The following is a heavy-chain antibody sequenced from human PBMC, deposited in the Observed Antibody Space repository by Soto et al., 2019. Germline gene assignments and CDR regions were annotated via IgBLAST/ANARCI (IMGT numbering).Heavy chain of an antibody. J-gene: IGHJ4*02. CDR3: TPLALKHSSGWYEFSD. CDR1: GFTFSNVW. Sequence: EVQLVESGGGLVKPGGSLRLSCAASGFTFSNVWMNWVRQAPGKGLEWVGRMKSKTDGGTTDYDAPVKGRFTISRDDSKNTMYLQMNSLKTEDTAVYYCTPLALKHSSGWYEFSDWGQGTLVTVSS. D-gene: IGHD6-19*01. V-gene: IGHV3-15*07. CDR2: MKSKTDGGTT.